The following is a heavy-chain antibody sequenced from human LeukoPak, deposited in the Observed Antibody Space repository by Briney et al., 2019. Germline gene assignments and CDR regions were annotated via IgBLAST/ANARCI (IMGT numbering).Heavy chain of an antibody. Sequence: SETLSLTCTVYGGSISSYYWSWIRQPPGKGLEWIGYIYYSGSTNYNPSLESRVTISVDTSKNQFSLKLSSVTAADTAVYYCARGGYDILTGYFWFDPWGQGTLVTVSS. CDR1: GGSISSYY. V-gene: IGHV4-59*01. D-gene: IGHD3-9*01. CDR3: ARGGYDILTGYFWFDP. J-gene: IGHJ5*02. CDR2: IYYSGST.